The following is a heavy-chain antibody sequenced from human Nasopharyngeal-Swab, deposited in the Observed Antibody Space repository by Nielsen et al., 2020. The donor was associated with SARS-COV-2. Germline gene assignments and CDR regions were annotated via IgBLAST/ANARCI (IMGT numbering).Heavy chain of an antibody. J-gene: IGHJ4*02. CDR3: ASQERGGSGSS. CDR2: MKQDGSVK. D-gene: IGHD3-10*01. CDR1: GFTFSSYA. Sequence: GGSLRLSCAASGFTFSSYAMSWFRQAPGKGLEWVANMKQDGSVKYYLDSVKGRFTISRDNAKNSLFLEMNSLRAEDTAVYYCASQERGGSGSSWGRGTLVTVSS. V-gene: IGHV3-7*01.